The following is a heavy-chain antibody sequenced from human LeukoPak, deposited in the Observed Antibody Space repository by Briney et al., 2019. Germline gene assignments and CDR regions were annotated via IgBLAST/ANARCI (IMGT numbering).Heavy chain of an antibody. Sequence: GGSLRLSCAASAFNLSSEWMSSARQPPRNGMEWEANENQGGTQKTHVHSVTGPLSISRDQAANSLYLQMNRQIGEDTAVYYCAREQCCYYMDVWGKGTTVTVSS. J-gene: IGHJ6*03. CDR3: AREQCCYYMDV. CDR1: AFNLSSEW. V-gene: IGHV3-7*01. D-gene: IGHD4-11*01. CDR2: ENQGGTQK.